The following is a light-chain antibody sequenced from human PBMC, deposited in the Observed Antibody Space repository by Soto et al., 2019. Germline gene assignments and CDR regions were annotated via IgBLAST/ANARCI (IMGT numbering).Light chain of an antibody. Sequence: EVVLTRYPASLSLSPGERATLSCRASQSVGAQFAWYQQKPGQSPRLLIYGASNRTSGISARFSGSGSGTDFTLTITSLEPEDSAVYYCQPRNDWGSFGGGTRVEIK. CDR2: GAS. J-gene: IGKJ4*01. CDR3: QPRNDWGS. V-gene: IGKV3-11*01. CDR1: QSVGAQ.